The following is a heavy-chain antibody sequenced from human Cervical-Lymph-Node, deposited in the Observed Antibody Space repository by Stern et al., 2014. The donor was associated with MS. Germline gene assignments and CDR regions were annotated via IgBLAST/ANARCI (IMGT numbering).Heavy chain of an antibody. Sequence: QVTLRESGPTLVKPTQTLTLTCTFSGFSLSNAGVSVGWIRQPPGKALECLAILSWDDDTRYSPSLKSRLTITKDTSKNQVVLTMTNMDPVDTATYYCAHRHYYYDSGSYSNYGMEVWGQGNTVTVSS. CDR2: LSWDDDT. CDR1: GFSLSNAGVS. CDR3: AHRHYYYDSGSYSNYGMEV. D-gene: IGHD3-10*01. V-gene: IGHV2-5*02. J-gene: IGHJ6*02.